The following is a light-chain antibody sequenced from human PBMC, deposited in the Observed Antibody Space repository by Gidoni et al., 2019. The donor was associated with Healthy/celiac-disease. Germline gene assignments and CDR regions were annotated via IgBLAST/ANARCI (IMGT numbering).Light chain of an antibody. Sequence: DIVMIQSPASLAVSLGERATINCKSSQSVLYSSNNKNYLAWYQQKPGQPPKLLIYWASTRESGVPDRFSGGGSGTDFTLTISSLQDEDVAVYYCQQYYSTPFTFGGGTKVEIK. CDR1: QSVLYSSNNKNY. V-gene: IGKV4-1*01. CDR3: QQYYSTPFT. J-gene: IGKJ4*01. CDR2: WAS.